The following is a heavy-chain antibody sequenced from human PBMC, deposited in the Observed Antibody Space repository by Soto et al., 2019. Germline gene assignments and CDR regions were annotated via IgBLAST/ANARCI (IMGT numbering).Heavy chain of an antibody. CDR3: TTDAAYYYDSSGYPAFDY. J-gene: IGHJ4*02. Sequence: SVSNAWMNWVRQAPGKGLEWVGRIKSKTDGGTTDYAAPVKGRFTISRDDSKNTLYLQMNSLKTEDTAVYYCTTDAAYYYDSSGYPAFDYWCQGTLVTVSS. D-gene: IGHD3-22*01. V-gene: IGHV3-15*07. CDR1: SVSNAW. CDR2: IKSKTDGGTT.